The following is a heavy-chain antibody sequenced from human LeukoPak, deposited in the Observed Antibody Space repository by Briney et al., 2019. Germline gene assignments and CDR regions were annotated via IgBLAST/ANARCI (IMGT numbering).Heavy chain of an antibody. J-gene: IGHJ4*02. D-gene: IGHD4-17*01. CDR3: ARAWAVSFDN. CDR2: ISISGNIK. CDR1: GFNISSYE. V-gene: IGHV3-48*03. Sequence: TGGSLRLSCAASGFNISSYEMIWVRQAPGKGLEWVSYISISGNIKKYADSVRGRSTISRDNAKNSLYLQMNSLRAEDTAVYYCARAWAVSFDNWGQGTLVTVSS.